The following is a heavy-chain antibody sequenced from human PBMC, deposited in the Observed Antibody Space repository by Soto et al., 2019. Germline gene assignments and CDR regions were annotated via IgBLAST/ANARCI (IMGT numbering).Heavy chain of an antibody. CDR3: VGEGDSGFFS. CDR2: TKQDESEK. Sequence: EVQLVESGGGLVQPGGSLRLSCATSGFTFGDYWMSWVRQAPGKRLEWVANTKQDESEKYYVGPVRGRFTISRDNAKNPRYLQMNSLRAEDTAVYFCVGEGDSGFFSWGQGTLVTVSS. D-gene: IGHD6-25*01. J-gene: IGHJ5*02. CDR1: GFTFGDYW. V-gene: IGHV3-7*01.